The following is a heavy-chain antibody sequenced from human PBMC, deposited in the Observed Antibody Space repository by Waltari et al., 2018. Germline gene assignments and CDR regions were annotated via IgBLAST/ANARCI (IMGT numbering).Heavy chain of an antibody. D-gene: IGHD3-16*02. J-gene: IGHJ3*02. V-gene: IGHV4-34*01. CDR3: ARDRGLRRLSTFEI. CDR1: GGSFSGYY. CDR2: INHSGST. Sequence: QVQLHQWGAGLLKPSETLSLTFAVYGGSFSGYYWSWLRKPPGKGLEWIGEINHSGSTNYNPSLKSRITISVDTSKSQFSLKLSSVTAADTAVYYCARDRGLRRLSTFEIWGQGTMVTVSS.